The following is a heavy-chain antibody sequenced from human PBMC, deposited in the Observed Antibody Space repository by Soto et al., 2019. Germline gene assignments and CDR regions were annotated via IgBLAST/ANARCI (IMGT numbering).Heavy chain of an antibody. CDR2: ISYDGSNK. V-gene: IGHV3-30*18. CDR1: GFTFSSYG. CDR3: AKDRCRGGGSCYWSSWFDP. J-gene: IGHJ5*02. D-gene: IGHD2-15*01. Sequence: GGSLRLSCAASGFTFSSYGMHWVHQAPGKGLEWVAVISYDGSNKYYADSVKGRFTISRDNSKNTLYLQMNSLRAEDTAVYYCAKDRCRGGGSCYWSSWFDPWGQGTLVTVSS.